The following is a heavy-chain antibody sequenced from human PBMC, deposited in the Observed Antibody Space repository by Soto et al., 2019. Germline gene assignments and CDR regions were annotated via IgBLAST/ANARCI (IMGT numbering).Heavy chain of an antibody. CDR2: IIPIFGTA. J-gene: IGHJ6*02. V-gene: IGHV1-69*13. CDR1: GGTFSSYA. D-gene: IGHD2-15*01. CDR3: ARDLFLYCSGGSCYDYYYGMDV. Sequence: SVKVSCKASGGTFSSYAISRVRPAPGQGLEWMGGIIPIFGTANYAQKFQGRVTITADESTSTAYMELSSLRSEDTAVYYCARDLFLYCSGGSCYDYYYGMDVWGQGTTVTVS.